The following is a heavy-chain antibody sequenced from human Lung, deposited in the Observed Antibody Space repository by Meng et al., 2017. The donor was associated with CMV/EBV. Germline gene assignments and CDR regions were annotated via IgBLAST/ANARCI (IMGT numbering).Heavy chain of an antibody. Sequence: GGSLRLSCAASGFSFSDHYMSWIRQAPGKGLEWVSYISGNGNTIYYADSVKGRFTISRDNAKNSLYLQMTSMRVEETAVYYCAREASGRYYAFYFDYWGQGTLVTVSS. CDR2: ISGNGNTI. CDR3: AREASGRYYAFYFDY. V-gene: IGHV3-11*04. D-gene: IGHD1-26*01. CDR1: GFSFSDHY. J-gene: IGHJ4*02.